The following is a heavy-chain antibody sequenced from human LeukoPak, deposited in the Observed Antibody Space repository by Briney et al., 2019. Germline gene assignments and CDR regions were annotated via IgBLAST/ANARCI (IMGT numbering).Heavy chain of an antibody. V-gene: IGHV1-46*01. CDR1: GYTFTSYF. J-gene: IGHJ5*02. CDR2: INPSGGNT. Sequence: ASVKVSCKASGYTFTSYFMYWVRQAPGQGLEWMGLINPSGGNTRYAQKFQDRVTMTRDMSTSTVYMELSSLRSEDTAVYYCAKGAGPPWFDPWGQGTLVTVSS. D-gene: IGHD6-19*01. CDR3: AKGAGPPWFDP.